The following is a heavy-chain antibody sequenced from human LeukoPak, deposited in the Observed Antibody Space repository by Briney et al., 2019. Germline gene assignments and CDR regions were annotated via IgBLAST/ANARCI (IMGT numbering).Heavy chain of an antibody. CDR3: ATPLDYYDSSGYHQGGD. Sequence: GGSLRLTCVASGLTFSSDWMTWVRQAPGKGLEWLASIKHDGSENYLVDSVKGRFTISRDNAKNSLYLQMNSLRAEDTAVYYCATPLDYYDSSGYHQGGDWGQGTLVTVSS. CDR1: GLTFSSDW. D-gene: IGHD3-22*01. V-gene: IGHV3-7*03. CDR2: IKHDGSEN. J-gene: IGHJ4*02.